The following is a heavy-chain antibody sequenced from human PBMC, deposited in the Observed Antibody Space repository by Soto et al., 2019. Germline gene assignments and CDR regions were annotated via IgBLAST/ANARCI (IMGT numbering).Heavy chain of an antibody. D-gene: IGHD2-15*01. CDR2: IRGSAT. J-gene: IGHJ5*02. Sequence: EVQLLESGGTLVQPGESLRLSCEVSGFSFSSFAMNWVRQAPGGGLEWVSSIRGSATSDADSVKGRFTISRDNSTNTVYLQMNTLRGEATAVYYCAKYAVLMETAGGWWNWVDPWGQRTLVIVSS. V-gene: IGHV3-23*01. CDR1: GFSFSSFA. CDR3: AKYAVLMETAGGWWNWVDP.